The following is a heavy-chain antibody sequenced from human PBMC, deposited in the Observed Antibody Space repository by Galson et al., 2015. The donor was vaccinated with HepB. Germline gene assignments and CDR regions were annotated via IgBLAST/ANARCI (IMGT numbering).Heavy chain of an antibody. CDR1: GYTFTSYG. J-gene: IGHJ4*02. CDR2: ISAYNGNT. Sequence: SVKVSCKASGYTFTSYGISWVRQAPGQGLEWMGWISAYNGNTNYAQKLQGRVTMTTDTSTSTAYMELSRLRSDDTAVYYCAREACGTSSCRLPYFDYWGQGTLVTVSS. V-gene: IGHV1-18*04. D-gene: IGHD2-2*01. CDR3: AREACGTSSCRLPYFDY.